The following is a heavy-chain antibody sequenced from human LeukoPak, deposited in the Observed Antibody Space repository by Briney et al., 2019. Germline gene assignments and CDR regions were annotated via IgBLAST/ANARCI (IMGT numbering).Heavy chain of an antibody. CDR1: GGSISSYY. CDR2: IYYSGST. Sequence: PSETLSLTCTVSGGSISSYYWSWIRQPPGKGLEWIGYIYYSGSTNYNPSLKSRVTISVDTSKNQFSLKLSSVTAADTAVYYCARDSYDSSGYYDFRAWYFDLWGRGTLVTVSS. V-gene: IGHV4-59*01. D-gene: IGHD3-22*01. CDR3: ARDSYDSSGYYDFRAWYFDL. J-gene: IGHJ2*01.